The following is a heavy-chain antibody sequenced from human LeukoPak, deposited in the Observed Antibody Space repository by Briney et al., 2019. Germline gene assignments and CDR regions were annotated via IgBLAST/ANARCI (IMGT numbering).Heavy chain of an antibody. J-gene: IGHJ4*02. CDR1: GFTFSSYN. CDR2: ISSSSSTI. CDR3: AKDYCSSTSCHPGGFDY. D-gene: IGHD2-2*01. V-gene: IGHV3-48*01. Sequence: GGSLRLSCAASGFTFSSYNMNWVRQAPGKGLEWVSYISSSSSTIYYADSVKGRFTISRDNSKNTLYLQMNSLRAEDTAVYYCAKDYCSSTSCHPGGFDYWGQGTLVTVSS.